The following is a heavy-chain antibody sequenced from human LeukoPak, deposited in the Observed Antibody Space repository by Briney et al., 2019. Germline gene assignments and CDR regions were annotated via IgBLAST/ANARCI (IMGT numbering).Heavy chain of an antibody. V-gene: IGHV4-34*01. Sequence: SETLSLTCAVYGGSLSGYYWSWIRQSPGKGLEWIGEINHTGSTNYNPSLKSRVTISVDTSKNQFSLKLSSVTAADTAVYYCARVPTVTFFDYWGQGTLVTVSS. CDR1: GGSLSGYY. D-gene: IGHD4-17*01. CDR2: INHTGST. J-gene: IGHJ4*02. CDR3: ARVPTVTFFDY.